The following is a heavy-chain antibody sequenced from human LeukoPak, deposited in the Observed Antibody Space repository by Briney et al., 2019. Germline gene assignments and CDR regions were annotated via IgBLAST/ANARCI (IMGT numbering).Heavy chain of an antibody. V-gene: IGHV4-4*02. CDR1: GGSISSSNW. J-gene: IGHJ4*02. D-gene: IGHD2-2*01. CDR2: IYHSGST. CDR3: ARTYCSSTSCLRDFDY. Sequence: SGTLSLTCAVSGGSISSSNWWSRVRQPPGKGLEWIGEIYHSGSTNYNPSLKSRVTISVDKSKNQFSLKLSSVTAADTAVYYCARTYCSSTSCLRDFDYWGQGTLVTVSS.